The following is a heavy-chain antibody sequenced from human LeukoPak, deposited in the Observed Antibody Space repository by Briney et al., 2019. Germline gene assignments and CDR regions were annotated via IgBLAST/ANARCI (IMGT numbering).Heavy chain of an antibody. J-gene: IGHJ6*02. D-gene: IGHD3-10*01. CDR3: ARDFGGGPWDYGMDV. CDR1: GLTFSSYA. Sequence: GGSLRLSCAASGLTFSSYAMSWVRQAPGKGLEWVSSISGSGGSTYYADSVKGRFTISRHNSKNTLYLQMNSLRAEDTAVYYCARDFGGGPWDYGMDVWGQGTTVTVSS. CDR2: ISGSGGST. V-gene: IGHV3-23*01.